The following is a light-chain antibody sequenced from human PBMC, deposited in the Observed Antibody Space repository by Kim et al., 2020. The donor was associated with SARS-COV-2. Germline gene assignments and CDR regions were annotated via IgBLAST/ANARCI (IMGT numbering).Light chain of an antibody. Sequence: QSALTQTASVSGSPGQSITISCTATSSDVGDFNYVSWYQQHPGKAPQLMIYDVSNRPSGVSNRFSGSKSGNTASLTISGLQAEDEADYYCSSYTSSSTLVFGGGTQLTI. CDR2: DVS. CDR1: SSDVGDFNY. CDR3: SSYTSSSTLV. V-gene: IGLV2-14*03. J-gene: IGLJ7*01.